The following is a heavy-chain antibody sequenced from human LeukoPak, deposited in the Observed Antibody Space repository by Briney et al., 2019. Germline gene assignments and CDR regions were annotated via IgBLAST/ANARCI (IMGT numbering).Heavy chain of an antibody. CDR3: ARGYCSGGSCYSFDY. J-gene: IGHJ4*02. V-gene: IGHV3-74*01. CDR1: GFTFSSYW. CDR2: INTDGSST. D-gene: IGHD2-15*01. Sequence: PGGSLRLSCAASGFTFSSYWMHWVRQAPGKGLVWVSRINTDGSSTSYADSVKGRFTISRDSAKNTLYLQMNSLRAEDTAVYYCARGYCSGGSCYSFDYWGQGTLVTVSS.